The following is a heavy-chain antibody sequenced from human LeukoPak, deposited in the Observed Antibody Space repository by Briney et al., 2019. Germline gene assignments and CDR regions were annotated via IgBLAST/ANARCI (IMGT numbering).Heavy chain of an antibody. Sequence: GGSLRLSCAASGFIFSTHAMTWVRQAPGKGLEWVSHISGSGDSTYYADSVKGRFTISRDNSKNTLYLQMNSLRAEDTAVYYCARKDYDSSGYYYPPDYWGQGTLVTVSS. CDR2: ISGSGDST. CDR3: ARKDYDSSGYYYPPDY. J-gene: IGHJ4*02. D-gene: IGHD3-22*01. V-gene: IGHV3-23*01. CDR1: GFIFSTHA.